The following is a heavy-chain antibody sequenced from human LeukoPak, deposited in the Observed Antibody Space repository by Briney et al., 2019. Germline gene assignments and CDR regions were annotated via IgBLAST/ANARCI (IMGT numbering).Heavy chain of an antibody. CDR1: GFTFSTYW. CDR2: ISSSSSYI. V-gene: IGHV3-21*01. CDR3: ARAHNWKYGSFDF. J-gene: IGHJ4*02. D-gene: IGHD1-7*01. Sequence: GGSLRLSCAASGFTFSTYWMSWVRQAPGKGLEWASSISSSSSYIYYADSVKGRFTISRDNAKNSLYLQMNSLRAEDTAVYYCARAHNWKYGSFDFWGQGTRVTVSS.